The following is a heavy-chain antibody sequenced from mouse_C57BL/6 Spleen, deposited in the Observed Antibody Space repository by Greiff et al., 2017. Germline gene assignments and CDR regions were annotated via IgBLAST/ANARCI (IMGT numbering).Heavy chain of an antibody. J-gene: IGHJ1*03. CDR2: ISYDGSN. CDR3: ARDGGSSYPYFDV. D-gene: IGHD1-1*01. CDR1: GYSITSGYY. V-gene: IGHV3-6*01. Sequence: EVKLMESGPGLVKPSQSLSLTCSVTGYSITSGYYWNWIRQFPGNKLEWMGYISYDGSNNYNPSLKNRISITRDTSKNQFFLKLNSVTTEDTATYYCARDGGSSYPYFDVWGTGTTVTVSS.